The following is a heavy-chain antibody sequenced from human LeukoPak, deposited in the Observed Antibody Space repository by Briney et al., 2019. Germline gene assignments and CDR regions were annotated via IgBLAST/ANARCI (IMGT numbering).Heavy chain of an antibody. D-gene: IGHD2-21*02. J-gene: IGHJ3*02. CDR3: AGAYCGGDCYSGRTFDI. Sequence: NPSETLSLTCTVSSGSIRSYYWTWLRQPPGKALEWIGYMYHSGDPRYNPSLKSRVTISVDTSRQQFSLSLNSVTAADTAVYYCAGAYCGGDCYSGRTFDIWGQGTMVTVSS. CDR2: MYHSGDP. CDR1: SGSIRSYY. V-gene: IGHV4-59*13.